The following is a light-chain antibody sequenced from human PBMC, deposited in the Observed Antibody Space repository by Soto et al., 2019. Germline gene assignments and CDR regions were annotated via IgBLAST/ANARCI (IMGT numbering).Light chain of an antibody. J-gene: IGKJ3*01. V-gene: IGKV1-9*01. CDR3: QHLNSYPIT. Sequence: DIPLTQSPSFLSASVGDRVTITCRASQGISNHLAWYQQRPGQPPKVVIYAASTLHSGVPSRFSGSGYGTEFTLTISSLQPEDLATYYCQHLNSYPITFGPGTKVDIK. CDR2: AAS. CDR1: QGISNH.